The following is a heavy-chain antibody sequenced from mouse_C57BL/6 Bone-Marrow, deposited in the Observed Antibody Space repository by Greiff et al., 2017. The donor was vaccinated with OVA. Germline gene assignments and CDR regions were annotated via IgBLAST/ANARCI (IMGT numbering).Heavy chain of an antibody. CDR1: GFSLPNSG. V-gene: IGHV2-2*01. D-gene: IGHD1-1*01. J-gene: IGHJ4*01. Sequence: QVQLQQSGPGLVQPSQSLSITCTVSGFSLPNSGVHWVRQSPGKGLEWLGVIWSGGSTDSNVAFISRLCISKDNSKNKVFFKMNSLQAEDTAIYYCARWEVEWDMDDWGKGTSVTVSS. CDR3: ARWEVEWDMDD. CDR2: IWSGGST.